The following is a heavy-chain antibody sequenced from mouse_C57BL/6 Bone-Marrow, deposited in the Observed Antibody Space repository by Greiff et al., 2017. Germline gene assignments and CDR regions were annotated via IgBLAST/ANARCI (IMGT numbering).Heavy chain of an antibody. V-gene: IGHV1-69*01. D-gene: IGHD3-2*02. CDR1: GYTFTSYW. Sequence: QVQLKQPGAELVMPGASVKLSCKASGYTFTSYWMHWAKQRHGHGLEWIGEIDPSDSYTNYNQKFKGKSTLTVDQSSSTAYMQLSSLTSEDSAGYCCSRDSASSCDYWGQGTTLTVTS. CDR2: IDPSDSYT. J-gene: IGHJ2*01. CDR3: SRDSASSCDY.